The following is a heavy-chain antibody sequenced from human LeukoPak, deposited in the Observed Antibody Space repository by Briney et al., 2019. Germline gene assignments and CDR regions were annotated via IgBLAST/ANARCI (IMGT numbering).Heavy chain of an antibody. V-gene: IGHV3-11*01. CDR3: ARDPWAYSSSWGADY. CDR1: GFTFSDYY. J-gene: IGHJ4*02. D-gene: IGHD6-13*01. Sequence: GGSLRLSCAASGFTFSDYYMSWIRQAPGKGLEWVSYISSSGSTIYYADSVKGRFTISRDNAKNSLYLQMNSLRAEDTAMYYCARDPWAYSSSWGADYWGQGTLVTVSS. CDR2: ISSSGSTI.